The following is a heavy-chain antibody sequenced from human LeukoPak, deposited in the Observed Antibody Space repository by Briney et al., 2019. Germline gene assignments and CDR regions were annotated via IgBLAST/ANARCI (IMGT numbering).Heavy chain of an antibody. CDR2: ISGSGGST. CDR3: ARVSGSDEYFDY. D-gene: IGHD1-26*01. J-gene: IGHJ4*02. CDR1: GFTFSSYA. V-gene: IGHV3-23*01. Sequence: GGSLRLSCAASGFTFSSYAMSWVRQAPGKGLEWVSAISGSGGSTYYADSVKGRFTISRDNAKNSLYLQMNSLRAEDTAVYYCARVSGSDEYFDYWGQGTLVTVSS.